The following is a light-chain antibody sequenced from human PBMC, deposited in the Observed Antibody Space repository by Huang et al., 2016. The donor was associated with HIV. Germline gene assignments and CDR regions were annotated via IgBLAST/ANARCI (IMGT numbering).Light chain of an antibody. J-gene: IGKJ1*01. V-gene: IGKV1-39*01. CDR1: QSISRY. CDR3: QQSYRT. CDR2: AAS. Sequence: DIQMTQSPSSLSASVGDRVTITCRASQSISRYLNWYQQKPGKAPKLLIYAASSLQSGVPSRFSGSGSGTDFTLTISSLQPEDFATDYCQQSYRTFGQGTKVEIK.